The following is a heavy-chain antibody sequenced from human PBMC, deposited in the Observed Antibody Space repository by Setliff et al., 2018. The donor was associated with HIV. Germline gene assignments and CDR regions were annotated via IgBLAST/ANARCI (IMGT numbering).Heavy chain of an antibody. CDR1: GGSFSGYY. J-gene: IGHJ4*02. CDR3: AREGLPTPYYFDY. Sequence: SETLSLTCAVYGGSFSGYYWSWIRQPPGKGLEWIGEINHSGSTNYNPSLKSRVTISVDKSKNQFSLKLSSVAAADTAVYYCAREGLPTPYYFDYWGQGTLVTVSS. V-gene: IGHV4-34*01. CDR2: INHSGST.